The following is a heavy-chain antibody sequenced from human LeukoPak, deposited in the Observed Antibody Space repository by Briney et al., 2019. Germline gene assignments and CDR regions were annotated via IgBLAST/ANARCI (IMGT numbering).Heavy chain of an antibody. D-gene: IGHD6-13*01. CDR1: GFIFSSYE. CDR2: ISSSGSTI. Sequence: GGSLRLSCAASGFIFSSYEMNWVRQAPGKGLEWVSYISSSGSTIYYADSVKGRFTISRDNAKNSLYLQMNSLRAEDTAVYYCARDRATGYSSSWSPPHYYMDVWGKGTTVTVSS. V-gene: IGHV3-48*03. CDR3: ARDRATGYSSSWSPPHYYMDV. J-gene: IGHJ6*03.